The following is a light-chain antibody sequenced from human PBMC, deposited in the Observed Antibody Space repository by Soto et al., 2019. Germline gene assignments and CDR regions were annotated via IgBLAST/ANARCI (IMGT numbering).Light chain of an antibody. CDR2: NNE. V-gene: IGLV1-44*01. CDR3: AAWDDSLNGYV. CDR1: SSNIGTNA. Sequence: QSVLTQPPSASGTPGQRVTISCSGRSSNIGTNAVNWYQQLPGTAPQLLIYNNEHRPSGVPGRFSGSKSGTSASLAISGLESEDEDDYYCAAWDDSLNGYVFGTGTKLTVL. J-gene: IGLJ1*01.